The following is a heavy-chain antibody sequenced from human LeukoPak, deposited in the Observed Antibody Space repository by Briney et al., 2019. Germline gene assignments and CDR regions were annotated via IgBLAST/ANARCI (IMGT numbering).Heavy chain of an antibody. CDR2: ISVSGNT. V-gene: IGHV3-23*01. CDR1: GGTFSSYA. Sequence: SCKASGGTFSSYAISWVRQGPGKGLEWVSAISVSGNTYHADSVKGRFTISRDSSKNTLYLQMNSLRAGDAAVYYCAKAPVTTCSGAYCYPFDYWSQGTLVTVSS. J-gene: IGHJ4*02. D-gene: IGHD2-15*01. CDR3: AKAPVTTCSGAYCYPFDY.